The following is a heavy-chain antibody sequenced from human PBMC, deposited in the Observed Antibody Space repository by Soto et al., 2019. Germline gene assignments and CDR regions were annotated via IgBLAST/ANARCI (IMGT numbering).Heavy chain of an antibody. CDR1: GGSISSGGYY. Sequence: SETLSLTCTVSGGSISSGGYYWSWIRQHPGKGLEWIGYIYYSGSTYYNPSLKSRVTISVDTSKNQFSLKLSSVTAADTAVYYCARDRGYSYGGTIRYFDYWGQGTLVTVSS. CDR2: IYYSGST. D-gene: IGHD5-18*01. J-gene: IGHJ4*02. V-gene: IGHV4-31*03. CDR3: ARDRGYSYGGTIRYFDY.